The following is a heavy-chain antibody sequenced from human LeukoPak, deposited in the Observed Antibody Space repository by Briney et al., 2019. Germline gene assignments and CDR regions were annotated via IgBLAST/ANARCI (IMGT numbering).Heavy chain of an antibody. Sequence: GGSLRLSCTASGFTFGDYAMSWVRQAPGKGLEWVGFIRSKAYGGTTEYAASVKGRFTISRDDSKSIAYLQMNSLKTEDTAVYYCTTIVVVVAATPPDYWGQGTLVTVSS. J-gene: IGHJ4*02. D-gene: IGHD2-15*01. CDR3: TTIVVVVAATPPDY. V-gene: IGHV3-49*04. CDR2: IRSKAYGGTT. CDR1: GFTFGDYA.